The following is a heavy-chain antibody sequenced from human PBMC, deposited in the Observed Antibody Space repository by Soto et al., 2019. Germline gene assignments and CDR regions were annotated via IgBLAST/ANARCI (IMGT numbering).Heavy chain of an antibody. D-gene: IGHD3-9*01. CDR2: VIPLLGTI. V-gene: IGHV1-69*01. J-gene: IGHJ4*02. CDR1: GGTFSTYA. CDR3: ARHPPRWKDFEN. Sequence: QVQLVQSGAEVRKPGSSVKISCRASGGTFSTYAINWVRQAPGQGLEWMGGVIPLLGTINYAQKFQARVTITADESTSTTYIELTSLTFEDTAVYFCARHPPRWKDFENWGQGTLVTVSS.